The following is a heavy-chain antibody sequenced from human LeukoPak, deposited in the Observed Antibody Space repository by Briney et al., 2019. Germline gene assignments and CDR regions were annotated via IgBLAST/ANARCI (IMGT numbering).Heavy chain of an antibody. CDR3: ARDPGITMVRGEAGAFDI. J-gene: IGHJ3*02. CDR1: GYTFTGYY. Sequence: ASVKVSCKASGYTFTGYYMHWVRQAPGQGLEWMGWINPNSGGTNYAQKFQGRVTMTRDTSISTAYMELSRLRSDDTAVHYCARDPGITMVRGEAGAFDIWGQGTMVTVSS. D-gene: IGHD3-10*01. CDR2: INPNSGGT. V-gene: IGHV1-2*02.